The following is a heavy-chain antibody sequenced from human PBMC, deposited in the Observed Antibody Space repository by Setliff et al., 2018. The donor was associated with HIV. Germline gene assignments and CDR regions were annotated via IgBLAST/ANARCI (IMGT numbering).Heavy chain of an antibody. J-gene: IGHJ4*02. CDR1: GFTFSSYA. D-gene: IGHD4-4*01. V-gene: IGHV3-15*01. CDR2: IKSKTDGGTT. CDR3: TRHSTDPWSLLDY. Sequence: GGSLRLSCAASGFTFSSYAMSWVRQAPGKGLEWVGRIKSKTDGGTTDYAAPVKGRFTISRDDSKNTLYLQMNSLKTEDTAVYYCTRHSTDPWSLLDYWGQGSLVTVSS.